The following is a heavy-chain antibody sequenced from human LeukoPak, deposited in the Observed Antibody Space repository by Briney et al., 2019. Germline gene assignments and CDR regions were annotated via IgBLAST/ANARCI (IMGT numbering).Heavy chain of an antibody. CDR2: IRQDGSEQ. Sequence: SGGSLRLSCAASGFTFSNYWMSWVRQAPGKGLEWVANIRQDGSEQYYVDSVKGRFTISRDNAKNSLYLQMNSLGADDAALYYCARDDIQKRAPARTLLYYWGQGTLVTVSS. CDR1: GFTFSNYW. J-gene: IGHJ4*02. CDR3: ARDDIQKRAPARTLLYY. V-gene: IGHV3-7*01. D-gene: IGHD6-13*01.